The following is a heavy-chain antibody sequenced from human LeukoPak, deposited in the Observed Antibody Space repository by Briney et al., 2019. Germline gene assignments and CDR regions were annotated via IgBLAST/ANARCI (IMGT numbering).Heavy chain of an antibody. CDR1: GSVSSHH. D-gene: IGHD4-17*01. CDR3: ARGYFGDYGRLDT. J-gene: IGHJ5*02. Sequence: WETLSLTCTGGSVSSHHWNWIRQPPGKGLEWSGYVYYSGSTNYNPSLQSRVTISIDTSKNHFSLTLTSVTAADTAVYYCARGYFGDYGRLDTWGQGALVTVSS. V-gene: IGHV4-59*02. CDR2: VYYSGST.